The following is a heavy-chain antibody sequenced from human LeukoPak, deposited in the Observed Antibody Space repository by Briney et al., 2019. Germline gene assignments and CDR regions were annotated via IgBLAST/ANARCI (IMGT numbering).Heavy chain of an antibody. D-gene: IGHD3-10*01. CDR3: ARGGSLA. CDR1: GFNFSRYW. Sequence: PGGSLRLSCAASGFNFSRYWTTWVRQVPGKGLEWVANINEDGSEKYYVDSVKGRFTISRDNVKNSLYLQMNSLRVEDTAVYYCARGGSLAWGQGTLVTVSS. CDR2: INEDGSEK. J-gene: IGHJ5*02. V-gene: IGHV3-7*04.